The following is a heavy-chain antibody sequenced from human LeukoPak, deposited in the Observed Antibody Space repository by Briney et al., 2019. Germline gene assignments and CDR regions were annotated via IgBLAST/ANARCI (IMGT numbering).Heavy chain of an antibody. V-gene: IGHV3-33*06. J-gene: IGHJ4*02. CDR2: IWYDGSNK. D-gene: IGHD3-22*01. Sequence: GGSLRLSCAASGFPFSSFWMNWVRQAPGKGLEWVAIIWYDGSNKYYADSVKGRFTISRDNSKNTLYLQMNSLRAEDTAVYYCAKVDDSSGYYPQDWGQGTLVTVSS. CDR1: GFPFSSFW. CDR3: AKVDDSSGYYPQD.